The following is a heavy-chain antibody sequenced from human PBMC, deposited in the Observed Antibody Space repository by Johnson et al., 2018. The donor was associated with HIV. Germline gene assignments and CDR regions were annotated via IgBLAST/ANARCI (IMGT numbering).Heavy chain of an antibody. CDR1: GFSFKDYA. V-gene: IGHV3-66*04. CDR3: ARPIFGVVSSPVDAFGV. J-gene: IGHJ3*01. Sequence: MLLVESGGGLVKPGGSLRLSCAASGFSFKDYAMSWVRQAPGKGLEWVSVMFRVGSTFHRDSVKGSFSISRDSSKNTLYLQMNSLRAEDTAVYYCARPIFGVVSSPVDAFGVWGQGTMVTVSS. D-gene: IGHD3-3*01. CDR2: MFRVGST.